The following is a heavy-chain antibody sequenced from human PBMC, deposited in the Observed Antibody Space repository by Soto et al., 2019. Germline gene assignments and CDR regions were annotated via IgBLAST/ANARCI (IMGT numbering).Heavy chain of an antibody. D-gene: IGHD3-3*01. CDR3: ARGPIDRFLEALPYYYYGGMDV. Sequence: ASVKVSCKASGYTFTSYDINWVRQATGQGLEWMGWMNPNSGNTGYAQKFQGRVTMTRNTSISTAYMELSSLRSEDTAVYYCARGPIDRFLEALPYYYYGGMDVWGQGTTVTVSS. CDR2: MNPNSGNT. CDR1: GYTFTSYD. J-gene: IGHJ6*02. V-gene: IGHV1-8*01.